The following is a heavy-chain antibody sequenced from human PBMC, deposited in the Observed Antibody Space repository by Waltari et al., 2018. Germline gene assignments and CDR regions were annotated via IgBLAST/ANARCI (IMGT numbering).Heavy chain of an antibody. Sequence: QVQLQESGPGLVKPSETLSLTCAVSGYSISSGYYWGWIRQPPGKGLEWIGSIYHSGSTYYNPSLKSRVTISVDTSKNQFSLKLSSVTAADTAVYYCARDRSGGDYVGYFDYWGQGTLVTVSS. CDR1: GYSISSGYY. CDR2: IYHSGST. CDR3: ARDRSGGDYVGYFDY. V-gene: IGHV4-38-2*02. J-gene: IGHJ4*02. D-gene: IGHD4-17*01.